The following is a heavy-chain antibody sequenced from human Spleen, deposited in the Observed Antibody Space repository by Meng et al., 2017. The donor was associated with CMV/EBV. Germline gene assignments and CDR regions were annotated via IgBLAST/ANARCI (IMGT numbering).Heavy chain of an antibody. D-gene: IGHD6-13*01. CDR1: GVTFSAFW. J-gene: IGHJ4*02. CDR2: INGDGSTT. Sequence: GGSLRLSRAASGVTFSAFWMYWVRQAPGKGLVRVSRINGDGSTTTYANSVKGRFTISRDNAKNTLYLQMNSLRAEDTAVYYCAYDIVPPGTNYWGQGTLVTVSS. CDR3: AYDIVPPGTNY. V-gene: IGHV3-74*03.